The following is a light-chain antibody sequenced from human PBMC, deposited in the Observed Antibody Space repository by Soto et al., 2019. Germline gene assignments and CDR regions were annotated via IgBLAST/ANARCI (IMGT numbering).Light chain of an antibody. CDR3: QQYNYWPGT. CDR2: GAS. V-gene: IGKV3-15*01. J-gene: IGKJ1*01. Sequence: EIVMTQSPATLSVSPGERVTLSCKASRSVRSNLAWYQQKPGQAPRLLISGASTRATGITDRFSCSGSGTEFTLTINSLQSEDFAVYYCQQYNYWPGTFGQGTKVEIK. CDR1: RSVRSN.